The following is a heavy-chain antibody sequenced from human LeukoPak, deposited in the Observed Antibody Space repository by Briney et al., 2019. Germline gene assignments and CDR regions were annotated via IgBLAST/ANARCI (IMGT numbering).Heavy chain of an antibody. CDR2: ISAYNGNT. J-gene: IGHJ3*02. D-gene: IGHD1-14*01. CDR3: ASTGSYRYNWNHRPTDAFDI. V-gene: IGHV1-18*01. Sequence: GASVKVSCKASGYTFTSYGISWVRQAPGQGLEWMGWISAYNGNTNYAQKLQGRVTMTTDTSTSTAYMELRSLRSDDTAVYYCASTGSYRYNWNHRPTDAFDIWGQGTMFTVSS. CDR1: GYTFTSYG.